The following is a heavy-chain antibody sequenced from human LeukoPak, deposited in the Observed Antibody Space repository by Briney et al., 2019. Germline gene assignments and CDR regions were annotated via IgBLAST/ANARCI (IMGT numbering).Heavy chain of an antibody. CDR1: GGSISSYY. J-gene: IGHJ4*02. CDR2: IYYSGST. D-gene: IGHD5-18*01. Sequence: SETLSLTCTVSGGSISSYYWSWIRQPPGKGLEWIGYIYYSGSTNYNPSLKSRVTISVDTSKNQFSLKLSSVTAAHTAVYYCAREVYSYGPILGWYFDYWGQGTLVTVSS. CDR3: AREVYSYGPILGWYFDY. V-gene: IGHV4-59*01.